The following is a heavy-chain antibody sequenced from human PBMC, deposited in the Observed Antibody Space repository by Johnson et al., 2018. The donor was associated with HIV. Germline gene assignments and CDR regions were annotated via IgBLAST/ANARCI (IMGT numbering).Heavy chain of an antibody. CDR3: ARGVKQQLSVVDAFGI. CDR1: KFTFSSYP. J-gene: IGHJ3*02. CDR2: ISYDGTNK. V-gene: IGHV3-30*04. Sequence: QEKLVESGGGVVQPGRSLRLSCAASKFTFSSYPMHWVRQAPGKGLEWVALISYDGTNKYYADSAKGRFPISRDNSRNTLFLQMNSLRVEDTAAYYCARGVKQQLSVVDAFGIWGQGTMVTVSS. D-gene: IGHD6-13*01.